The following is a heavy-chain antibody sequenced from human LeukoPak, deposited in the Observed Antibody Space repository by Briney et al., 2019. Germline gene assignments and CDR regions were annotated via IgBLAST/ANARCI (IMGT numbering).Heavy chain of an antibody. CDR3: ARERDSSGWYQGDAFDI. Sequence: GGSLRLSCAASGFTVSSNYMSWVRQAPGKGLEWVSVIYSGGSTYYADSVKGRFTISRDNSKNTLYLQMNSLRAEDTAVYYCARERDSSGWYQGDAFDIWGQGTMVTVSS. V-gene: IGHV3-53*01. J-gene: IGHJ3*02. CDR1: GFTVSSNY. D-gene: IGHD6-19*01. CDR2: IYSGGST.